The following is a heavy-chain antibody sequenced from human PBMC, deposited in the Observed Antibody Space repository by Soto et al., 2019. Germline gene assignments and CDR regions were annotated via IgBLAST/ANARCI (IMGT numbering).Heavy chain of an antibody. V-gene: IGHV3-23*01. CDR3: ANRPGDPYYFDF. J-gene: IGHJ4*02. CDR1: GFTFSSRA. CDR2: ISNNGGTT. Sequence: EVQLLESGGGLVQPGGSLRLSCAASGFTFSSRAMTWVRQTPGKGPEWVSSISNNGGTTYYADSVKGRFTISRDNSKTTLYLQMSSLRVEDTAIYYCANRPGDPYYFDFWGPGTLVTVSS.